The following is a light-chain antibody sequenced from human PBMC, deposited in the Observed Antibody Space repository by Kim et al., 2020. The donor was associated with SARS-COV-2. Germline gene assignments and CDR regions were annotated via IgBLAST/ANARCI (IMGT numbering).Light chain of an antibody. CDR2: GAS. J-gene: IGKJ1*01. CDR3: QQYGSSLLWT. Sequence: EIVLTQSPGTLSLSPGERATLSCRASQSVSSSYLALYQQKPGQAPRLLLYGASSRATGIPDRFSGSGSVTDFTLTISRLEPEDFAVYYCQQYGSSLLWTFGQGTKVDIK. V-gene: IGKV3-20*01. CDR1: QSVSSSY.